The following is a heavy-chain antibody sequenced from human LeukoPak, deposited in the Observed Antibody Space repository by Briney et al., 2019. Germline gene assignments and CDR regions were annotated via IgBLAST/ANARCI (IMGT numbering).Heavy chain of an antibody. D-gene: IGHD3-3*01. CDR1: GYPINSNYY. Sequence: SETLPLTCTVSGYPINSNYYWGWIRQPPGMGLEWIGTIYHTGSTYYKPSLKSRATISTDTSRNQFSLRLTSVTAADTAIYYCARGDYHDFWTTYYAFKLFEYWGQGNLVTVSS. CDR3: ARGDYHDFWTTYYAFKLFEY. J-gene: IGHJ4*02. CDR2: IYHTGST. V-gene: IGHV4-38-2*02.